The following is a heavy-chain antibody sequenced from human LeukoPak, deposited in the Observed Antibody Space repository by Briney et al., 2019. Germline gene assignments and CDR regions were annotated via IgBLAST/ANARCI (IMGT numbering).Heavy chain of an antibody. D-gene: IGHD6-19*01. J-gene: IGHJ4*02. CDR2: IYDSGST. CDR1: GGSIRSSYYY. CDR3: ARGSDSSGWGYDY. V-gene: IGHV4-39*07. Sequence: MPSETLSLTCTVSGGSIRSSYYYWGWIRQPPGKGLEWIGSIYDSGSTYYNPSLKSRVTISVDTSKNQFSLKLSSVTAADTAVYYCARGSDSSGWGYDYWGQGTLVTVSS.